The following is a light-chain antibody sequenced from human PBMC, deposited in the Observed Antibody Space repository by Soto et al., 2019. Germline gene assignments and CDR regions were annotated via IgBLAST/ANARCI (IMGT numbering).Light chain of an antibody. V-gene: IGLV1-40*01. Sequence: QLVLTQPPSVSGAPGQRVTISCTGSSSNIGAGYDVHWYQQLPGTAPKLLIYGNSNRPSGVPDRFSGSKSGTSASLAITGLQAEYEADYYCQSYASSLSGWVFGGGTKLTVL. CDR2: GNS. J-gene: IGLJ3*02. CDR3: QSYASSLSGWV. CDR1: SSNIGAGYD.